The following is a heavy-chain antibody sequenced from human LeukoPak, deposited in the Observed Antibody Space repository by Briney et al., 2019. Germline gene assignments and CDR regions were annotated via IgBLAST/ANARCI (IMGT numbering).Heavy chain of an antibody. D-gene: IGHD5-24*01. J-gene: IGHJ4*02. V-gene: IGHV1-18*01. CDR1: GYTFTSYG. Sequence: GASVKVSCKASGYTFTSYGISWVRQAPGQGLEWMRWISAYNGNTNYAQKLQGRVTMTTDTSTSTAYMELRSLRSDDTAVYYCARDHRDGYNSLIDYWGQGTLVTVSS. CDR3: ARDHRDGYNSLIDY. CDR2: ISAYNGNT.